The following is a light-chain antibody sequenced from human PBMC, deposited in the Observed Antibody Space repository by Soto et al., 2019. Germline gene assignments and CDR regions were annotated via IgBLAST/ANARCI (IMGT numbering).Light chain of an antibody. J-gene: IGLJ2*01. CDR2: EGS. Sequence: QSVLTQPASVSGSPGQSITISCTGTSSDVGSYNPVSWYQQHPGKAPKLMIYEGSKRPSGVSNRFSGSKSGNTASLTISGLQAEDEADYYCCSYAGSSTLVFGGGTKLTVL. CDR3: CSYAGSSTLV. V-gene: IGLV2-23*01. CDR1: SSDVGSYNP.